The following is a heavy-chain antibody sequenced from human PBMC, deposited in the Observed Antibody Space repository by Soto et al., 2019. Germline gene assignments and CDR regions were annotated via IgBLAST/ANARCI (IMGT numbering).Heavy chain of an antibody. V-gene: IGHV4-31*03. CDR1: GGSISSGGYY. Sequence: PSETLSLTCTVSGGSISSGGYYWSWIRQHPGKGLEWIGYIYYSGSTYYNPSLKGRVTISVDTSKNQFSLKLSSVTAADTAVYYCAREGMVTNFDYWGQGTLVTVSS. D-gene: IGHD5-18*01. CDR2: IYYSGST. J-gene: IGHJ4*02. CDR3: AREGMVTNFDY.